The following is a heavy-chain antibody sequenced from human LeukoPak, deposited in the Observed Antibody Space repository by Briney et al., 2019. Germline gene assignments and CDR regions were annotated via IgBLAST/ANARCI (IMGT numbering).Heavy chain of an antibody. Sequence: GGSLRLSCAASGFTVSSNYMSWVRQAPGKGLEWVSVIYSGGSTYYADSVKGRFTISRDSSKNTLYLQMNSLRAEDTAVYYCARHGHDYYVYDYWGQGTLVTVSS. CDR2: IYSGGST. V-gene: IGHV3-66*04. J-gene: IGHJ4*02. CDR3: ARHGHDYYVYDY. CDR1: GFTVSSNY. D-gene: IGHD3-10*02.